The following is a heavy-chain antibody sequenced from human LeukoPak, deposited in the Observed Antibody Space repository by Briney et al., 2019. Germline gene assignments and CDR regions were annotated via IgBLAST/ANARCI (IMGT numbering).Heavy chain of an antibody. J-gene: IGHJ3*02. CDR3: ARDRVGLDYYDSRSDDAFDI. Sequence: PGGSLRLSCAASGFTVSSNYMSWVRQAPGKGLEWVAAIYSGGSTYYADSVKGRFTISRDNSKNTLYLQMSSLRAEDTAVYYCARDRVGLDYYDSRSDDAFDIWGQGTMVTVSS. CDR1: GFTVSSNY. CDR2: IYSGGST. D-gene: IGHD3-22*01. V-gene: IGHV3-66*01.